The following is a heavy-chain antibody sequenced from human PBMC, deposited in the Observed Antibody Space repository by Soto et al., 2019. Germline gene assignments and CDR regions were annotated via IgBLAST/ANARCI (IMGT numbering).Heavy chain of an antibody. CDR1: GFTFSSCA. CDR3: AKCAGVATEGRYLGCYYGMDV. V-gene: IGHV3-23*01. CDR2: ISGSGGGT. D-gene: IGHD3-3*01. J-gene: IGHJ6*02. Sequence: PGGSLRLSCAASGFTFSSCAMNWVRQAPGKGLEWVSAISGSGGGTYYAGSVKGRFTISRDNSKNTLYLQMNSLRAEDTAVYYCAKCAGVATEGRYLGCYYGMDVWGQGTTVTVSS.